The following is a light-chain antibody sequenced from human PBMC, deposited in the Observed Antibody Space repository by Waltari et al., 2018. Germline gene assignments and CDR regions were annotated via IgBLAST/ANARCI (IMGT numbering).Light chain of an antibody. CDR1: ISDVSGTKL. CDR3: SSYTASSTRL. J-gene: IGLJ2*01. V-gene: IGLV2-14*03. Sequence: QSALPQPASVSGSPGQPITISCTGTISDVSGTKLVSCYQQHPGKAPKLIIYDVSNRPSGVSNRFSGSKSGNTASLTISGLQAEDEADYYCSSYTASSTRLFGGGTKLAVL. CDR2: DVS.